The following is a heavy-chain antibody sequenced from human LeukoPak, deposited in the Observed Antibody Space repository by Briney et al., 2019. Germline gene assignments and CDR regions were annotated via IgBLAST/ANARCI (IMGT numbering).Heavy chain of an antibody. CDR3: ANDPYRVVVATGNYLDP. V-gene: IGHV3-30*18. CDR2: ISHDGSNI. CDR1: GFTFSTYA. J-gene: IGHJ5*02. D-gene: IGHD2-15*01. Sequence: GGSLRLSCAVSGFTFSTYAMSWIRQPPGKGLEWVAVISHDGSNIHYGDSVKGRFTISRDNSKNTLYLQMNSLRAEDTAVYYCANDPYRVVVATGNYLDPWGQGTLVTVSS.